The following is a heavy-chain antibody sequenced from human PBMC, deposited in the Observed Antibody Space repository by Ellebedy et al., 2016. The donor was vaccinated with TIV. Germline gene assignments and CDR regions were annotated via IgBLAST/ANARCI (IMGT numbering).Heavy chain of an antibody. J-gene: IGHJ4*02. V-gene: IGHV3-48*01. Sequence: GESLKISCAASGFTFTSYSMNWVRQAPGKGLERISYISNSDTIYYADSVRGRFTISRDKAKKSVYLQMNSLRVDDTGVYYCARDAMIWIFDSWGQGTLVTVSS. D-gene: IGHD3-22*01. CDR3: ARDAMIWIFDS. CDR2: ISNSDTI. CDR1: GFTFTSYS.